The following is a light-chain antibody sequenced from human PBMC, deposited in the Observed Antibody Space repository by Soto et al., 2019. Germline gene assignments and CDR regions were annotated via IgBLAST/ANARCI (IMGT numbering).Light chain of an antibody. Sequence: EIVLTQSPATMSLSPGEGATLSCRASQSVGRYLAWYQQKPGQAPRLLMYDASKRATGIPARFSGSGSGTDVTLTISSLAPEDVAIYYCQQRSSWPRTFGRGTKVEIK. CDR2: DAS. J-gene: IGKJ4*02. CDR3: QQRSSWPRT. CDR1: QSVGRY. V-gene: IGKV3-11*01.